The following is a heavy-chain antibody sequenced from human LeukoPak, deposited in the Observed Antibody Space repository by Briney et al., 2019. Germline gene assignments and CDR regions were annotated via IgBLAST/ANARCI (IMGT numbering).Heavy chain of an antibody. CDR2: IYTSGST. V-gene: IGHV4-4*09. CDR1: GGSISSYY. CDR3: ARTYYYDSSGYYYVPYYYYYYMDV. J-gene: IGHJ6*03. Sequence: SSETLPLTCTVSGGSISSYYWSWIRQPPGKGLEWIGYIYTSGSTNYNPSLKSRVTISVDTSKNQFSLKLSSVTAADTAVYYCARTYYYDSSGYYYVPYYYYYYMDVWGQGTTVTVSS. D-gene: IGHD3-22*01.